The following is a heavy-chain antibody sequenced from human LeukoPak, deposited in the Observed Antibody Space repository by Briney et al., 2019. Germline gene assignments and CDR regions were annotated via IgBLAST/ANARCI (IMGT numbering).Heavy chain of an antibody. Sequence: PGGSLRLSCTASGFTFSSYAMSWVRQAPGKGLEWVSAISGSGGSTYYADSVKGGFTISRDNSKNTLYLQMNSLRAEDTAVYYCAKERRFGGFCSGGSCPPITSFDYWGQGTLVTVSS. CDR2: ISGSGGST. V-gene: IGHV3-23*01. J-gene: IGHJ4*02. CDR3: AKERRFGGFCSGGSCPPITSFDY. D-gene: IGHD2-15*01. CDR1: GFTFSSYA.